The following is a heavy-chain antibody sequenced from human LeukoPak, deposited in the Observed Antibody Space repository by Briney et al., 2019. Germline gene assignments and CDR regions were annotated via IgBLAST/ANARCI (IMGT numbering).Heavy chain of an antibody. CDR2: ISYSGTTE. Sequence: GGSLGLSCAASGFTFSSYTMHWVRQAPSKGLEWVALISYSGTTEYYADSVKGRLTISRDNSRNTLYLQMNSLKPEDTAIYYCARDGMPVAATGHNWFDPWGQGTLVTVSS. J-gene: IGHJ5*02. D-gene: IGHD6-19*01. CDR1: GFTFSSYT. CDR3: ARDGMPVAATGHNWFDP. V-gene: IGHV3-30*04.